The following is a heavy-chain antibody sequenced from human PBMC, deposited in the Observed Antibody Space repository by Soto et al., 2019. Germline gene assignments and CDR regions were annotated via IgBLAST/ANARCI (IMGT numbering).Heavy chain of an antibody. CDR1: GYTFTSYG. D-gene: IGHD6-13*01. J-gene: IGHJ5*02. Sequence: ASVKVSCKASGYTFTSYGIHWVRQAPGQRLEWMGWINAANGDTKYSPKFQGRVTITRDTSASTAYMELSSLRSEDTAVYYCVRRNVSATGMDWFDAWGQGTRVTVSP. V-gene: IGHV1-3*01. CDR2: INAANGDT. CDR3: VRRNVSATGMDWFDA.